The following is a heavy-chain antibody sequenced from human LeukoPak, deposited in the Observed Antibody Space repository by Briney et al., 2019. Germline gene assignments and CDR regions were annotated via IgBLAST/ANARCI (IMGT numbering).Heavy chain of an antibody. J-gene: IGHJ4*02. V-gene: IGHV4-38-2*02. D-gene: IGHD2-15*01. Sequence: PSETLTLTCTVSGYSISNGFYCAWLRPPPGKGLEWFGSVYHTGSTYSNPSLKSRVTISVDTSKNPFSLNLTSLTAADTAVYYCARGAGVEVAPATSYGGQGTVVTVFS. CDR2: VYHTGST. CDR1: GYSISNGFY. CDR3: ARGAGVEVAPATSY.